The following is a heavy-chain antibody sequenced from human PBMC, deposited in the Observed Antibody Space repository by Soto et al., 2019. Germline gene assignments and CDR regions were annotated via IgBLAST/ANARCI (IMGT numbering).Heavy chain of an antibody. D-gene: IGHD2-15*01. Sequence: PSETLSLTCTVSGGSISSGGYYWSWIRQHPGKGLEWIGYIYYSGSTYYNPSRKSRVTISVDTSKNQFSLKLSSVTAADTAVYYCARVLPFYCDYWGQGTLVTVSS. CDR1: GGSISSGGYY. CDR2: IYYSGST. V-gene: IGHV4-31*03. CDR3: ARVLPFYCDY. J-gene: IGHJ4*02.